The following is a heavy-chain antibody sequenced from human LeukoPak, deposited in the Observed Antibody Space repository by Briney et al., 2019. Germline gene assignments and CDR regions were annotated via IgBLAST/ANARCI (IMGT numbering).Heavy chain of an antibody. J-gene: IGHJ4*02. CDR2: INSDGSST. D-gene: IGHD6-19*01. CDR3: ARASSYSSGYDY. Sequence: GGSLRLSCAASGFTFSNYWMHWVRQAPGKGLVWVSRINSDGSSTRDADSVKGRFTISRDNAKNTLYLQMNSLRAKDTAVYYCARASSYSSGYDYWGQGTLVTVSS. V-gene: IGHV3-74*01. CDR1: GFTFSNYW.